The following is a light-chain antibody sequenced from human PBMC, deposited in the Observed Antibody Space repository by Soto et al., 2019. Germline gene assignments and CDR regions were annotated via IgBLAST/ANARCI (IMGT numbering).Light chain of an antibody. CDR3: QQYYSYPWT. CDR2: AAS. Sequence: AIRMTQSPSSLSASTGDRVTITCRASQGISSYLAWYQQKPGKAPKLLIYAASTLQSGVPSRFSGSGSGTDFTLTIRCLQSEDFATYYRQQYYSYPWTFGQGTKVDI. V-gene: IGKV1-8*01. CDR1: QGISSY. J-gene: IGKJ1*01.